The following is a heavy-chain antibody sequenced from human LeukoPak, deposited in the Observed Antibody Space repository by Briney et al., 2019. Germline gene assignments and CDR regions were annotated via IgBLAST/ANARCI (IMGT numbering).Heavy chain of an antibody. Sequence: TPSQTLSLTCAVSGGSISSGSYSWSWIRQPPGKGLEWIGYIYPRGSTYYNPSLKSRVILSLDKSANQFSLNLSSVTAADTAVYYCARVMGRRGWFDPWGQGTLVTVSS. V-gene: IGHV4-30-2*01. CDR1: GGSISSGSYS. CDR3: ARVMGRRGWFDP. CDR2: IYPRGST. J-gene: IGHJ5*02. D-gene: IGHD2-8*01.